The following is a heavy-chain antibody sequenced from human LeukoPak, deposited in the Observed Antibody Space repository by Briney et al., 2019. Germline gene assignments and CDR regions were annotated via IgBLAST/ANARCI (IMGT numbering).Heavy chain of an antibody. CDR1: GGSISTYY. J-gene: IGHJ6*03. CDR3: ARVSRGSYDYYYYMDV. V-gene: IGHV4-59*01. CDR2: IYYIGST. D-gene: IGHD3-16*01. Sequence: SETLSLTCTVSGGSISTYYWSWIRQPPGKGLEWMGYIYYIGSTNYNPSLKSRVTIPLDTSKNQFSLKLSSVTAADTAVYYCARVSRGSYDYYYYMDVWGKGTTVTISS.